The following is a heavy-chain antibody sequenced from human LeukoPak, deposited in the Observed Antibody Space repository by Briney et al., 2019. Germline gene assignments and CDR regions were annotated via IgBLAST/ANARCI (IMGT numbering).Heavy chain of an antibody. D-gene: IGHD3-10*01. J-gene: IGHJ5*02. V-gene: IGHV4-59*12. CDR2: IYYSGST. Sequence: SETLSLTCTVSGGSISSYYWSWIRQPPGKGLEWIGYIYYSGSTNYNPSLKSRVTISVDTSKNQFSLKLSSVTAADTAVYYCARTMVRGVILTLYKWFDPWGQGTLVTVSS. CDR1: GGSISSYY. CDR3: ARTMVRGVILTLYKWFDP.